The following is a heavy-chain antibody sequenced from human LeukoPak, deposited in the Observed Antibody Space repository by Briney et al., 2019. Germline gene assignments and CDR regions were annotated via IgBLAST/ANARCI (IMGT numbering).Heavy chain of an antibody. D-gene: IGHD6-13*01. CDR2: IDSSSGAI. V-gene: IGHV3-48*04. J-gene: IGHJ4*02. Sequence: GGSLRLSCVVSGFTLSTYTMNWVRQAPGKGLEWLSYIDSSSGAIYSADSVKGRFTISGDNAKNSLYLRMNSLRTEDTAVYYLARDPYSGSWTYDYWGQGTLGTVSS. CDR3: ARDPYSGSWTYDY. CDR1: GFTLSTYT.